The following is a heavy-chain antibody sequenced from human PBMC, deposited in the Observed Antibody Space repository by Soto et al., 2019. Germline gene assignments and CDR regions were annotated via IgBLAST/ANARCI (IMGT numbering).Heavy chain of an antibody. Sequence: QVQLVQSGAEVKKPGASVKVSCKASGYTFTSYDINWVRQATGQGLEWMRWMNPNSGNTGYAQKFQGRVTMTRNISISTAYMELSRMRSEDTAVYYCARARVYYVMLTGMGGDWFDPWGQGTLFTVAS. D-gene: IGHD3-9*01. V-gene: IGHV1-8*01. CDR3: ARARVYYVMLTGMGGDWFDP. CDR1: GYTFTSYD. J-gene: IGHJ5*02. CDR2: MNPNSGNT.